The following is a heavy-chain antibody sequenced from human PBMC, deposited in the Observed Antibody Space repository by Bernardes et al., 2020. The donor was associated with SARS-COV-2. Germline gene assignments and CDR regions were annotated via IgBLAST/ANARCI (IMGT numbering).Heavy chain of an antibody. CDR1: GYTFTSYG. D-gene: IGHD5-18*01. CDR2: ISAYKDNT. Sequence: ASVKVSCKTSGYTFTSYGISWVRQAPGQGLEWMGWISAYKDNTNYAQKLQGRVTMTTDTSTSTAYMELRNLRSDDTAVYYCARDFGYSYGRDGMDVWGQGTTVTVSS. V-gene: IGHV1-18*04. CDR3: ARDFGYSYGRDGMDV. J-gene: IGHJ6*02.